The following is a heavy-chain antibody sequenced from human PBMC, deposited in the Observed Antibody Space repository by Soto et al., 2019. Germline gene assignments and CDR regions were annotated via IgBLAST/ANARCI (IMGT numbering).Heavy chain of an antibody. V-gene: IGHV4-30-2*01. CDR3: ARGSSSYYDYGMDV. CDR2: IYDSGST. D-gene: IGHD6-6*01. CDR1: GDSISRGGYS. J-gene: IGHJ6*02. Sequence: SETLSPTCAVSGDSISRGGYSWTWIRQPPGKALEWIGNIYDSGSTSYNPSLKSRVTISVDRSKNQFSLKLTSVTAADTAVYFCARGSSSYYDYGMDVWGQGTTVTVSS.